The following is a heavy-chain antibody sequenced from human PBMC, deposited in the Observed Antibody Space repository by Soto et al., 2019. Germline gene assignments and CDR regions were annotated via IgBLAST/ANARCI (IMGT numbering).Heavy chain of an antibody. CDR3: AKDVIAAAGSYWYFDL. V-gene: IGHV3-23*01. J-gene: IGHJ2*01. D-gene: IGHD6-13*01. CDR1: GFTFSSYA. Sequence: EVQLLESGGGLVQPGGSLRLSCAASGFTFSSYAMSWVRQAPGKGLEWVSAISGSGGSTYYADSVKGRFTISRDNSKNTLYLLMNSLRAEDTAVYYCAKDVIAAAGSYWYFDLWGRGTLVTVSS. CDR2: ISGSGGST.